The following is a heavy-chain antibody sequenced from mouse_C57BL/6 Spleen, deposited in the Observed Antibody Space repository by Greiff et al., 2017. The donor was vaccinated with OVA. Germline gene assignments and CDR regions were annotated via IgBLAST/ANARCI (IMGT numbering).Heavy chain of an antibody. CDR1: GYTFTSYW. V-gene: IGHV1-50*01. D-gene: IGHD1-1*01. Sequence: QVQLQQPGAELVKPGASVKLSCKASGYTFTSYWMPWVKQRPGQGLEWIGEIDPSASYTNYNQKFKGKATLTVDTSSSTAYMQLSSLTSEDSAVYYCARSNYNGSRGYFDYWGQGTTLTVSS. J-gene: IGHJ2*01. CDR3: ARSNYNGSRGYFDY. CDR2: IDPSASYT.